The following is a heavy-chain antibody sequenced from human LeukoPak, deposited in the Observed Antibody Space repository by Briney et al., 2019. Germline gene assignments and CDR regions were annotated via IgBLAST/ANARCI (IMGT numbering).Heavy chain of an antibody. D-gene: IGHD1-26*01. V-gene: IGHV3-33*01. Sequence: GGSLRLSCAASGXTFSNYAMHWVRQPLGKGLEWVAVIWDDGTNKYYADSVKGRFTISRDNSKNTLYLQMNSLRAEDTAVYYCATHKGSWPYYFDYWGQGSLVTVSS. CDR2: IWDDGTNK. CDR3: ATHKGSWPYYFDY. J-gene: IGHJ4*02. CDR1: GXTFSNYA.